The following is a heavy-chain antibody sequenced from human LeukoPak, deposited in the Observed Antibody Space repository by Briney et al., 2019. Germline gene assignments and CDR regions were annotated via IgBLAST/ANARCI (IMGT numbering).Heavy chain of an antibody. J-gene: IGHJ4*02. CDR3: ARGKMYSSSWYNY. D-gene: IGHD6-13*01. CDR2: INHSGST. CDR1: GFTFSSYW. Sequence: LRLSCAASGFTFSSYWMFWVRQPPGKGLEWIGEINHSGSTNYNPSLKSRVTISVDTSKNQFSLKLSSVTAADTAVYYCARGKMYSSSWYNYWGQGTLVTVSS. V-gene: IGHV4-34*01.